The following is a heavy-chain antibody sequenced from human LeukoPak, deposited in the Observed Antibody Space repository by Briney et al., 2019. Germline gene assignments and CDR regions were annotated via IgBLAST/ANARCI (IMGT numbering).Heavy chain of an antibody. D-gene: IGHD5-18*01. CDR3: SRGSAMLTTYREGNWSVP. CDR2: IKPDSGGT. V-gene: IGHV1-2*02. CDR1: GYIFSDYY. Sequence: ASVKVSCKASGYIFSDYYMHWVRQAPGQGLEWMGWIKPDSGGTNYEQKFQGRVIMTLDTSISTAYMELTRLTSDDTAVYYCSRGSAMLTTYREGNWSVPWGQGTLVTVSS. J-gene: IGHJ5*02.